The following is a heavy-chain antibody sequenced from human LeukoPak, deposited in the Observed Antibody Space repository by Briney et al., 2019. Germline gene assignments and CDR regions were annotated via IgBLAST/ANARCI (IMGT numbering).Heavy chain of an antibody. CDR3: ARGLTTVTSLASY. CDR1: GFTFSDYY. CDR2: ISRSSSDT. J-gene: IGHJ4*02. D-gene: IGHD4-17*01. V-gene: IGHV3-11*05. Sequence: GGSLRLSCAASGFTFSDYYMGWIRQAPGKGLEWVSYISRSSSDTNYADSVKGRFTISRDNAKNSLYLQMNSLRAEDTAVYYCARGLTTVTSLASYWGQGTLVTVSS.